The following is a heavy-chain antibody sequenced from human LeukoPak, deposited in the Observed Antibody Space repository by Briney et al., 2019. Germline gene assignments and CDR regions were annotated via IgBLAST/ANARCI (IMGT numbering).Heavy chain of an antibody. Sequence: GSLRLSCAASGFTFSSYGMSWVRQPPGKGLEWVGSISYTGNTYYNPSLKSRITISVDTSKNQFSLKLSSVTAADTALYYCARRITGTTSDSYDYWGQGTLVTVSS. D-gene: IGHD1-20*01. CDR3: ARRITGTTSDSYDY. CDR2: ISYTGNT. J-gene: IGHJ4*02. V-gene: IGHV4-39*01. CDR1: GFTFSSYG.